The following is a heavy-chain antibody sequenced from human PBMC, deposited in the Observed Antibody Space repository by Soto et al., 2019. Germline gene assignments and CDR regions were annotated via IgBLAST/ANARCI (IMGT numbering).Heavy chain of an antibody. D-gene: IGHD3-9*01. CDR1: GFAFSSYA. V-gene: IGHV3-23*01. Sequence: GGSLRLSCAASGFAFSSYAMSWVRQAPGKGLEWVSAISGSGGSTYYADSVKGRFTISRDNSKNTLYLQMNSLRAEDTAVYYCAKGEGLARGHYYYYYYYMDVWGKGTTVTVSS. J-gene: IGHJ6*03. CDR3: AKGEGLARGHYYYYYYYMDV. CDR2: ISGSGGST.